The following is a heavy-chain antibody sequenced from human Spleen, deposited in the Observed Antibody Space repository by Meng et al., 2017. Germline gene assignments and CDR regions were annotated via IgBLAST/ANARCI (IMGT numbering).Heavy chain of an antibody. V-gene: IGHV1-2*06. CDR2: INPKTGGT. CDR1: AYTFTDYY. Sequence: ASVKVSCKASAYTFTDYYIHWLRQAPGQGLEWMGRINPKTGGTDYEQKFKGRATMTSDTSADIELSRLRSDDTSVYYCARMPHNSYGSGSYLGGFDYWGQGTLVTVSS. CDR3: ARMPHNSYGSGSYLGGFDY. J-gene: IGHJ4*02. D-gene: IGHD3-10*01.